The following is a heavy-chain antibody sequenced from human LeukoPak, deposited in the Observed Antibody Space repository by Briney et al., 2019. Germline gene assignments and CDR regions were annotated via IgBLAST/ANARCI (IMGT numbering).Heavy chain of an antibody. J-gene: IGHJ4*02. CDR2: ISWDGGST. D-gene: IGHD3-10*01. Sequence: GGSLRLSCAASGFTFDDYAMHWVRQAPGKGLEWVSLISWDGGSTYYADSVKGRFTISRDNSKNSLYLQMNSLRAEDTALYYCARGGSGTMGYWGQGTLVTVSS. CDR3: ARGGSGTMGY. CDR1: GFTFDDYA. V-gene: IGHV3-43D*03.